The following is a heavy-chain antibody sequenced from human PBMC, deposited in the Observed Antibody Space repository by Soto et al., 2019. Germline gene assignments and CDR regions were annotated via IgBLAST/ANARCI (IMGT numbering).Heavy chain of an antibody. D-gene: IGHD3-3*01. CDR2: IYWDDDK. V-gene: IGHV2-5*02. CDR1: GFSLTTSGVG. Sequence: QITLNESGPTQVKPRQTLTLTCTFSGFSLTTSGVGVGWIRQSPGKAPEWLALIYWDDDKRYSPSLKSRLTIAKDTSKNHVVLTMADLDPADTATYYCAHRVLRTVFGLVTTTAIYFDFWGQGTPVAGSS. J-gene: IGHJ4*02. CDR3: AHRVLRTVFGLVTTTAIYFDF.